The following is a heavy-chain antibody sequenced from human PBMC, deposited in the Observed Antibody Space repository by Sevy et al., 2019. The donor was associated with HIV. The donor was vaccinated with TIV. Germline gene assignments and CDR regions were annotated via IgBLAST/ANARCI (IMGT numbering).Heavy chain of an antibody. V-gene: IGHV3-48*02. CDR3: VRDTQFGFDY. J-gene: IGHJ4*02. D-gene: IGHD3-16*01. CDR1: GFRFSDEP. CDR2: IRSDSSGM. Sequence: GGSLRLSCVASGFRFSDEPMNWVRQAPGKGLEWISNIRSDSSGMSYADTVRGRFTVSTDNARNSLSLQLNSLRDEDTALYYCVRDTQFGFDYWGQGTLVTVSS.